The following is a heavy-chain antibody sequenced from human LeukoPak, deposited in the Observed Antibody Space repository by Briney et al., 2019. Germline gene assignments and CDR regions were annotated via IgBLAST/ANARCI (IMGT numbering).Heavy chain of an antibody. CDR1: GFTFSSYS. D-gene: IGHD6-6*01. J-gene: IGHJ4*02. Sequence: GGSLRLSCAASGFTFSSYSMNWVRQAPGKGLEWVSSISSSSSYIYYADSVKGRFTISRDNAKNSLYLQMNSLGAEDTAVYYCARDVRTSIAAHTAFDYWGQGTLVTVSS. CDR3: ARDVRTSIAAHTAFDY. CDR2: ISSSSSYI. V-gene: IGHV3-21*01.